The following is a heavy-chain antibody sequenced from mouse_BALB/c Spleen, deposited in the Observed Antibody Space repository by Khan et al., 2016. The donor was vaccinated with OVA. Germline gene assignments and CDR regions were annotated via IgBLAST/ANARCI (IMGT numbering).Heavy chain of an antibody. Sequence: QVQLQQSGPGLVAPSQTLSITCTVSGYSLTSDCVYWVLQPLGKGQVWWGIIWACGSTNYNSALMSRLSISNDNTKSQDFLKMNSLQTDDTAMYYCARDTTATAYWGQGTMVTVSA. J-gene: IGHJ3*01. D-gene: IGHD1-2*01. CDR3: ARDTTATAY. V-gene: IGHV2-9*02. CDR1: GYSLTSDC. CDR2: IWACGST.